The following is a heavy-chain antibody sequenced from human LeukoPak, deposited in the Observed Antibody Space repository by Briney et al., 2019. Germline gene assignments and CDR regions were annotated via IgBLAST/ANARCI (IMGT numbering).Heavy chain of an antibody. D-gene: IGHD2-2*01. CDR1: GGTFSSYA. CDR3: AREGSCSSTSCPNYYYYYMDV. J-gene: IGHJ6*03. Sequence: VASVKVSCKASGGTFSSYAISWVRQPPGQGLEWMGGIIPIFGTANYAQKFQGRVTITADESTSTAYVELSSLRSEDTAVYYCAREGSCSSTSCPNYYYYYMDVWGKGTTVTVSS. V-gene: IGHV1-69*01. CDR2: IIPIFGTA.